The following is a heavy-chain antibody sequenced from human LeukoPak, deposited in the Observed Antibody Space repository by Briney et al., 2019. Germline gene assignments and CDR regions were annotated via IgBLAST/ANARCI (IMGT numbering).Heavy chain of an antibody. CDR1: GGSISSYY. CDR2: IYYSGST. V-gene: IGHV4-59*01. D-gene: IGHD6-13*01. J-gene: IGHJ5*02. Sequence: ASETLSLTCTVSGGSISSYYWSWIRQPPGKGLEWIGFIYYSGSTNYNPSLKSRVTISVDTSKNQFFLNLRSVTAADTAVYYCARVPRIEAGATGDWFDPWGQGTVVTVSS. CDR3: ARVPRIEAGATGDWFDP.